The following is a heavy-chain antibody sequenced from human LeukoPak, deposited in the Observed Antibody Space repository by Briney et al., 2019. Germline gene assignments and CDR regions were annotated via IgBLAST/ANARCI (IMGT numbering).Heavy chain of an antibody. V-gene: IGHV4-39*07. CDR1: DGSTIISHYY. J-gene: IGHJ4*02. D-gene: IGHD6-25*01. CDR3: ARGGSIAAIDY. CDR2: VYYSGTT. Sequence: SETLSLTCTVSDGSTIISHYYWGWIRQSPGKGLEWLGSVYYSGTTYYNPSLKSRVTISVDTSKNQFSLKLSSVTAADTAVYYCARGGSIAAIDYWGQGTLVTVSS.